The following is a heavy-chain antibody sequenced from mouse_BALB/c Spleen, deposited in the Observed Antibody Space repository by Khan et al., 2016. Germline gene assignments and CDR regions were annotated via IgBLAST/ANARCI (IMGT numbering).Heavy chain of an antibody. CDR1: GYTFTDYE. J-gene: IGHJ3*01. D-gene: IGHD1-1*01. V-gene: IGHV1-15*01. Sequence: QVQLKQSGAELVRPGASVTLSCKASGYTFTDYEMHWVKQTPVHGLEWIGSIDPQTGGTAYNQKFKGKATLTADKSSTTAYMEFRSLTSEDSAVYYWIRGGLYHGSSSFAYWGQGTLVTVSA. CDR2: IDPQTGGT. CDR3: IRGGLYHGSSSFAY.